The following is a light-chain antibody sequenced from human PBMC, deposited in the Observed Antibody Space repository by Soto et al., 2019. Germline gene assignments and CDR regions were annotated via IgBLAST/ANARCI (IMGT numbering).Light chain of an antibody. CDR3: QQYNKWPPYP. CDR1: QSVSSN. CDR2: GAS. J-gene: IGKJ2*01. Sequence: EIVMTQSPANLSVSPGERATLSCRASQSVSSNLAWYQQKPGQGPRLLIYGASTRATSIPARFSGSGSGTEFTLTINSLQSEDFAVYSCQQYNKWPPYPFGQGTKLETK. V-gene: IGKV3-15*01.